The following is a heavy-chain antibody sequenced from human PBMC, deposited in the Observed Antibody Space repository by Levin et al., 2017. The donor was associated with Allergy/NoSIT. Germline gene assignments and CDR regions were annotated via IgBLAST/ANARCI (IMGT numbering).Heavy chain of an antibody. CDR3: ARQWNYSSEMFDY. Sequence: GESLKISCAASGFTFNIYAVSWVRQAPGKGLEWVSAISDRGHLTYYTDSVKGRFTISRDNSKKKVYLEMNTLRAEDTALYYCARQWNYSSEMFDYWGQGTLVTVSS. D-gene: IGHD1-7*01. J-gene: IGHJ4*02. V-gene: IGHV3-23*01. CDR1: GFTFNIYA. CDR2: ISDRGHLT.